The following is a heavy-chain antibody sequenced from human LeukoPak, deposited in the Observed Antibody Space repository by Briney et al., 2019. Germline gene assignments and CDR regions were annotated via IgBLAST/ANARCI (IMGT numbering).Heavy chain of an antibody. Sequence: ASVKVSCKASGYTFTSYDINWVRQATGQGLEWMGWMNPNSGNTGYAQKFQGRVTMTRNSSVTTAYMELSSLRSEDTAVYYCARRHGRCSDGSCYYPDYWGQGTLVTVSS. J-gene: IGHJ4*02. D-gene: IGHD2-15*01. V-gene: IGHV1-8*01. CDR1: GYTFTSYD. CDR3: ARRHGRCSDGSCYYPDY. CDR2: MNPNSGNT.